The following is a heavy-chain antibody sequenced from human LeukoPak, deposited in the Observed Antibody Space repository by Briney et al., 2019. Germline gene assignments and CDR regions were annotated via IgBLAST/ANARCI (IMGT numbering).Heavy chain of an antibody. CDR2: ISWNSGSI. J-gene: IGHJ4*02. Sequence: HTGRSLRLSCAASGFTFDDYAMHWVRQAPGKGLEWVSGISWNSGSIGYADSVKGRFTISRDNAKNSLYLQMNSLRAEDTALYYCAKDMVHDYVNGSPDYWGQGTLVTVSS. CDR1: GFTFDDYA. CDR3: AKDMVHDYVNGSPDY. V-gene: IGHV3-9*01. D-gene: IGHD3-16*01.